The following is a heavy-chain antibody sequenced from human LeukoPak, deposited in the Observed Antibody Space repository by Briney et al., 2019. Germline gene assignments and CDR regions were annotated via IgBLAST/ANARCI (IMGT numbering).Heavy chain of an antibody. CDR3: ARIFRGAYFDY. J-gene: IGHJ4*02. CDR2: IHFSGST. D-gene: IGHD3-10*01. Sequence: PSETLSLTCTVSGGSISSYYWSWIRQPPGKGLEWIGYIHFSGSTNYNPSLKSRVTVSDDKSKNQFSLKLSSVTAADTAVYYCARIFRGAYFDYWGQGTLVTVSS. CDR1: GGSISSYY. V-gene: IGHV4-59*01.